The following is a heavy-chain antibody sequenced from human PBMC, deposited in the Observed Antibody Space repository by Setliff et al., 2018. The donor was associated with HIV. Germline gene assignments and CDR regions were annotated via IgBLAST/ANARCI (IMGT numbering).Heavy chain of an antibody. D-gene: IGHD5-18*01. CDR1: GGTFSSYA. V-gene: IGHV1-69*10. CDR3: ASSPGYSYGKDY. CDR2: IIPILGIA. J-gene: IGHJ4*02. Sequence: SVKVSCKASGGTFSSYAISWVRQAPGQGLEWMGGIIPILGIANYAQKFQGRVTITADESTSTAYMELSSLRSEDTAVYYCASSPGYSYGKDYWGQGTLGTVPQ.